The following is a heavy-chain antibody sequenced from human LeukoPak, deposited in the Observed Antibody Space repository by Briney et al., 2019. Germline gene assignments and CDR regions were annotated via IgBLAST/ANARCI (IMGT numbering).Heavy chain of an antibody. Sequence: SVKVSCKASGGTFSNYAISWVRQAPGQGLEWMGGIIPIFDTSNYAQKFQGRVRITADKSMTTAYMELTSLRSEDTAVYYCARPRFPYYRLSGADYYYMDVWGKGTTVTVSS. V-gene: IGHV1-69*06. CDR3: ARPRFPYYRLSGADYYYMDV. J-gene: IGHJ6*03. CDR2: IIPIFDTS. CDR1: GGTFSNYA. D-gene: IGHD3-10*01.